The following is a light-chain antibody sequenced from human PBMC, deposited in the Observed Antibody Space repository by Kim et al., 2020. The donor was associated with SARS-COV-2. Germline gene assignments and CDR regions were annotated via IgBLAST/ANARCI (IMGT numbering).Light chain of an antibody. CDR3: QAWDISTGGV. V-gene: IGLV3-1*01. CDR2: QDT. Sequence: SYELTQPPSVSVSPGQTARITCSGDKLGDKHACWYQQKPGQSPVLVIYQDTKRPSGIPERFSGSNSGNTATLTISGTQAMDEADYYCQAWDISTGGVFGGGTQLTVL. CDR1: KLGDKH. J-gene: IGLJ3*02.